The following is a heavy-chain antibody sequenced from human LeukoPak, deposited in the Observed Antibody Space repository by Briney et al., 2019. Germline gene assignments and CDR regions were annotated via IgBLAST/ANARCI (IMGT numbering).Heavy chain of an antibody. V-gene: IGHV3-53*01. CDR2: IYNGGDT. CDR1: GFIVSTNY. Sequence: GGSLRLSCAASGFIVSTNYMSWVRQAPGKGLEWVSVIYNGGDTYYADSVKGRFTISRDNSKNTLYLQMNSLRAEDTAAYYCAKDRSGSYDYWGQGTLVTVSS. J-gene: IGHJ4*02. CDR3: AKDRSGSYDY. D-gene: IGHD3-10*01.